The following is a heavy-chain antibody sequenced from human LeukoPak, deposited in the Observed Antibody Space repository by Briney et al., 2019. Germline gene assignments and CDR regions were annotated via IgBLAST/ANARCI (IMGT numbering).Heavy chain of an antibody. J-gene: IGHJ4*02. D-gene: IGHD3-3*01. CDR1: GYSISSGYY. CDR3: ATDPQTFWSAGTGY. V-gene: IGHV4-38-2*02. Sequence: SETLSLTCTVSGYSISSGYYWGWIRQSPGKGLEWIGNIYHSGSTYNNPSLKSRVTISVDTSKNQFSLRLSSVTAADTAVYYCATDPQTFWSAGTGYWGQGTLVSVSS. CDR2: IYHSGST.